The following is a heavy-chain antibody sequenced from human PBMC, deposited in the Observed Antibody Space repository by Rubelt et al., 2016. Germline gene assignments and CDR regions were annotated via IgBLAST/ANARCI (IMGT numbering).Heavy chain of an antibody. D-gene: IGHD6-19*01. J-gene: IGHJ4*02. CDR3: ARQEQWLGGGTDY. CDR1: GGSFSGYY. V-gene: IGHV4-34*12. CDR2: IIHSGST. Sequence: QVQLQQWGAGLLRPSETLSLTCAVYGGSFSGYYLSWIRQPPGKGLAWIGKIIHSGSTNYNPSPKGRGTITVETATNQCSLELSSVTAADTAVYYCARQEQWLGGGTDYWGQGTLVTVSS.